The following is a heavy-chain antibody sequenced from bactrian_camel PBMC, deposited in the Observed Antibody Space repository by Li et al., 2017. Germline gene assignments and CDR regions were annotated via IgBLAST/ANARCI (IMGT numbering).Heavy chain of an antibody. CDR3: AASRYDCKPTFYPSVSESDFAW. Sequence: HVQLVESGGGSVRTGGSLRLSCAASAIGDTYNCMGWFRQAPGKEREGVAAIDSDGSTSYADSVKGRFTISQDDSKNTVYLQMNSLKNEDTAVYYCAASRYDCKPTFYPSVSESDFAWWGQGTQVTVS. CDR1: AIGDTYNC. CDR2: IDSDGST. J-gene: IGHJ6*01. V-gene: IGHV3S53*01. D-gene: IGHD3*01.